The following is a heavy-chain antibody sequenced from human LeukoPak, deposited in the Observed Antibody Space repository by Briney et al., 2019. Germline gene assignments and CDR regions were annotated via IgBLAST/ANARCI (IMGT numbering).Heavy chain of an antibody. Sequence: ASVKVSCKASGYTFTGYYMHWVRQAPGQGLEWMGWINPNSGGTNYAQKFQGRVTMTRDTSISTAYMELTSLRSDDTAVYYCATGTSSTTNWNWFDPWGQGTLVTVSS. D-gene: IGHD2-2*01. CDR2: INPNSGGT. CDR3: ATGTSSTTNWNWFDP. V-gene: IGHV1-2*02. J-gene: IGHJ5*02. CDR1: GYTFTGYY.